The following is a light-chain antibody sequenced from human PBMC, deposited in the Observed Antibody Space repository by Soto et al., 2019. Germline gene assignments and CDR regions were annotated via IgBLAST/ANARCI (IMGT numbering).Light chain of an antibody. CDR1: SSDVGGSNY. CDR3: SSYTSRSTLYV. V-gene: IGLV2-14*01. CDR2: DVS. Sequence: QSVLTQPAFVSGSPGQSITISCTGTSSDVGGSNYVSWYQQHPGKAPKLMIYDVSNRPPGVSNRFSGSKSGNTASLTISGLQAEDEADYYCSSYTSRSTLYVFGTGTKVTVL. J-gene: IGLJ1*01.